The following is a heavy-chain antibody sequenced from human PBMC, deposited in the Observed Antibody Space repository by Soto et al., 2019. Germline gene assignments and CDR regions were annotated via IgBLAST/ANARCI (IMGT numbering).Heavy chain of an antibody. CDR3: AREGDFTVYDSGSYYFYGMDV. CDR1: GYTFTSSD. D-gene: IGHD5-12*01. J-gene: IGHJ6*01. Sequence: QVQLVQSGAEVKKPGASVKVSCKASGYTFTSSDINWVRQAPGQGLEWMGWMNPNTGNSGFAQKFQGRVTMTSDTSISTAYMELSSLRSEDSAVYYCAREGDFTVYDSGSYYFYGMDVWGQGTTVTVSS. V-gene: IGHV1-8*01. CDR2: MNPNTGNS.